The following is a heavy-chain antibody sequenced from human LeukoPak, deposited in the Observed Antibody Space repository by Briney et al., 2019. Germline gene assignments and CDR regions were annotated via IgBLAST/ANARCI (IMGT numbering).Heavy chain of an antibody. CDR2: ISSSGRTI. D-gene: IGHD3-22*01. J-gene: IGHJ4*02. V-gene: IGHV3-48*03. CDR3: AKTLAYYYDSTAYYDY. CDR1: GFSFSSYE. Sequence: GGSLRLSCAASGFSFSSYEMNWVRQAPGKGLEWISYISSSGRTIYYADSVKGRFTISRDNAKNSLYLQMNSLRAEDTAVYYCAKTLAYYYDSTAYYDYWGQGTLLTVSS.